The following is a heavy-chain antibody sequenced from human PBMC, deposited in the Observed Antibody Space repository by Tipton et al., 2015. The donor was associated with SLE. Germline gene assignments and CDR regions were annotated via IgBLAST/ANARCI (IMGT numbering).Heavy chain of an antibody. CDR1: GFTFSSYS. CDR3: ARAAGVID. V-gene: IGHV3-21*04. Sequence: GSLRLSCAASGFTFSSYSLNWVRQAPGKGLEWVSSISSGSNYVYYADSVKGRFTISRDDAKNSLYLQMNSLRAEDTAVYYCARAAGVIDWGQGTLVTVSS. CDR2: ISSGSNYV. J-gene: IGHJ4*02.